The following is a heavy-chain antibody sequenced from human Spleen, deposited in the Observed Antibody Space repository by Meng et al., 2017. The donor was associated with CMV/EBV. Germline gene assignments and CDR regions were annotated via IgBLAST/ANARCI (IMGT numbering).Heavy chain of an antibody. CDR1: GFTFSSYW. CDR3: AKDSSSWYSPASD. Sequence: GGSLRLSCAASGFTFSSYWMSWVRQAPGKGLEWVANIKQDGSEKYYVDSVKGRFTISRDSSKNTVYLQMNSLRPVDTAVYYCAKDSSSWYSPASDWGQGTLVTVSS. D-gene: IGHD6-13*01. J-gene: IGHJ4*02. CDR2: IKQDGSEK. V-gene: IGHV3-7*01.